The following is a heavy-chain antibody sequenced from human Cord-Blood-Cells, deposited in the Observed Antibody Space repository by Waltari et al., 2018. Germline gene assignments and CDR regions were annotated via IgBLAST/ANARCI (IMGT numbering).Heavy chain of an antibody. D-gene: IGHD4-17*01. CDR3: ARVAYGGNSYYFDY. J-gene: IGHJ4*02. V-gene: IGHV3-48*03. Sequence: EVQLVESGGGLVQPGGSLRLSCAASGFTFSSYEMNWVRQAPGKGLECVSYISVRGSTIYYADSVKGRFTISRDNAKNSLYLQMNSLRAEDTAVYYCARVAYGGNSYYFDYWGQGTLVTVSS. CDR2: ISVRGSTI. CDR1: GFTFSSYE.